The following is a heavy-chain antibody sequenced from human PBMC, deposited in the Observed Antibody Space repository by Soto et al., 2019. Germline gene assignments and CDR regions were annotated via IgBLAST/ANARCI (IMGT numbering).Heavy chain of an antibody. D-gene: IGHD3-22*01. CDR2: IIPIFGTA. CDR3: ASQDYYDSSDSPPFGY. Sequence: GASVKVSCKASGGTFSSYAISWVRQAPGQGLEWMGGIIPIFGTANYAQKFQGRVTITADKSTSTAYMELSSLRSEDTAVYYCASQDYYDSSDSPPFGYWGQGTLVTVSS. J-gene: IGHJ4*02. CDR1: GGTFSSYA. V-gene: IGHV1-69*06.